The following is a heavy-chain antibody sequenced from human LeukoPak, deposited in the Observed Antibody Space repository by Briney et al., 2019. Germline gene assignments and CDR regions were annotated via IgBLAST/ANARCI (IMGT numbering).Heavy chain of an antibody. CDR3: ARLKRFYSSSWYPQVWFDP. CDR2: IYYSGST. V-gene: IGHV4-39*01. Sequence: SETLSLTCTVSGGSISSSSYYWGWIRQPPGKGLEWIGSIYYSGSTYYNPSLKSRVTISVDTSKNQFSLKLSSVTAADTAVYYCARLKRFYSSSWYPQVWFDPWGQGTLVTVSS. D-gene: IGHD6-13*01. CDR1: GGSISSSSYY. J-gene: IGHJ5*02.